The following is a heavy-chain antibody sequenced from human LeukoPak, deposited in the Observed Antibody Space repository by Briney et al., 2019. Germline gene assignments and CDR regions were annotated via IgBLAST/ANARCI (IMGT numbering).Heavy chain of an antibody. CDR2: IYYSGST. CDR3: ARLAGGDYSGYDDLDY. CDR1: GGSISSYY. D-gene: IGHD5-12*01. V-gene: IGHV4-59*08. Sequence: SETLSLTCTVSGGSISSYYCSWIRQPPGKGLEWIGYIYYSGSTNYNPSLKSRVTISVDTSKNQFSLKLSSVTAADTAVYYCARLAGGDYSGYDDLDYWGQGTLVTVSS. J-gene: IGHJ4*02.